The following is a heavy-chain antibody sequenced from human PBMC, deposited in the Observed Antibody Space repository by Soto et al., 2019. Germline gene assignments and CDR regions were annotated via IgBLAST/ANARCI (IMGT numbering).Heavy chain of an antibody. V-gene: IGHV1-18*01. J-gene: IGHJ6*02. D-gene: IGHD3-3*01. CDR2: ISAYNGNT. Sequence: QVQLVQSGAEVKKPGASVKVSCKASGYTFTSYGISWVRQAPGQGLEWMGWISAYNGNTNYAQKLQGRVTMTTDTSTSTAYMELRSLRSADTAVYYCARGDITIFGVVITADYYYYGMDVWGQGTTVTVSS. CDR1: GYTFTSYG. CDR3: ARGDITIFGVVITADYYYYGMDV.